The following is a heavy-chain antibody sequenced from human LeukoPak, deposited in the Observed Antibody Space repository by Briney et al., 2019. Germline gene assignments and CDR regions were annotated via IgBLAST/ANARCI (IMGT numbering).Heavy chain of an antibody. V-gene: IGHV3-23*01. J-gene: IGHJ3*02. Sequence: GGSLTLSCAASGFTFSSYSMSWIRQPPGKGLEWVSAINCSGGSTYYPDSVKGRFTISRDNSKTTLYLQMNSLRAEDTAVYYCAKDRSGIAAAGIDAFDIWGQGTMVTVSS. CDR3: AKDRSGIAAAGIDAFDI. CDR1: GFTFSSYS. D-gene: IGHD6-13*01. CDR2: INCSGGST.